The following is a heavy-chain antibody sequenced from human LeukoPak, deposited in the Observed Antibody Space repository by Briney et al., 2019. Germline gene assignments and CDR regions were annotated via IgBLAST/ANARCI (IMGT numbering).Heavy chain of an antibody. Sequence: SETLSLACAVYGGSFSGYYWSWIRQPPGKGLEWIGGIYYSGSTYYNPSLKSRVTISVDTSKNQFSLKLSSMTAADAAVYYCARRDGYNGPLDYWGQGTLVTVSS. D-gene: IGHD5-24*01. J-gene: IGHJ4*02. CDR2: IYYSGST. CDR3: ARRDGYNGPLDY. CDR1: GGSFSGYY. V-gene: IGHV4-34*01.